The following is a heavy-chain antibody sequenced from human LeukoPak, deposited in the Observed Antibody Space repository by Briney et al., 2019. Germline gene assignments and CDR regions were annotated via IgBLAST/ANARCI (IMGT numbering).Heavy chain of an antibody. V-gene: IGHV4-38-2*02. D-gene: IGHD1-26*01. CDR2: IYYSGST. Sequence: SETLSLTCTVSGYSISSGYYWSWIRQPPGKGLEWIGYIYYSGSTNYNPSLRSRVVISVDTSKNQFSLNMNSVTAADTAFYYCARKPTKWELRLSLDYWGQGSLVTVSS. CDR1: GYSISSGYY. CDR3: ARKPTKWELRLSLDY. J-gene: IGHJ4*02.